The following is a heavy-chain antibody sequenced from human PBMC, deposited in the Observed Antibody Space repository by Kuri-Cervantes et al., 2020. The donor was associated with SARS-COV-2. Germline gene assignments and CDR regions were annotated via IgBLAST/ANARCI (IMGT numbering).Heavy chain of an antibody. CDR2: INPDGSYT. D-gene: IGHD2-2*01. Sequence: GESLKISCAASGFTFSGHWIHWVRQAPGKGLVWVSRINPDGSYTNNADSVKGRSTISRDNSKNTLYLQMNSLRAEDTAVYYCAKGLGAAAIHFDYWGQGTLVTVSS. J-gene: IGHJ4*02. CDR3: AKGLGAAAIHFDY. CDR1: GFTFSGHW. V-gene: IGHV3-74*01.